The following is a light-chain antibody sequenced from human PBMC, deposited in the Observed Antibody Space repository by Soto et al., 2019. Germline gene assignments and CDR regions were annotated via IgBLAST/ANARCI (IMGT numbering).Light chain of an antibody. CDR2: EVS. V-gene: IGLV2-14*01. CDR3: ASWEDSLTGWV. J-gene: IGLJ3*02. Sequence: QSVLTQPASVSGSPGQSITISCTGTSSDVGGYNYVSWYQQHPGKAPKLMIYEVSNRPSGVSNRFSGSKSGTSASLAISGLRSEDEADYYCASWEDSLTGWVFGGGTQLTVL. CDR1: SSDVGGYNY.